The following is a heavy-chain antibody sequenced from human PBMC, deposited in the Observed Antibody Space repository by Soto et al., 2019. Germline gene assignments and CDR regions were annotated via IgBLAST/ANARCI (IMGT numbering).Heavy chain of an antibody. CDR1: GFIFSSYG. V-gene: IGHV3-33*01. D-gene: IGHD3-22*01. CDR3: ARSTYDSSGYWPY. CDR2: IWYDGSNK. Sequence: QVQLVESGGGVVQPGRSLRLSCAASGFIFSSYGMHWVRQAPGKGLEWVAVIWYDGSNKYYADSVKGRFTISRDNSKNTLYLQMNSLRAEDTAVYYCARSTYDSSGYWPYWGQGTLVTVSS. J-gene: IGHJ4*02.